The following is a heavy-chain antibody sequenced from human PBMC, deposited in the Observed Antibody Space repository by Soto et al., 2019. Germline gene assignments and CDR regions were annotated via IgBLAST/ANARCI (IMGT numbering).Heavy chain of an antibody. CDR1: GGSISSSSYY. Sequence: PSETLSLTCTVSGGSISSSSYYWGWIRQPPGRGLEWIGSIYYSGSTYYNPSLKSRVTISVDTSKNQFSLKLSSVTAADTAVYYCARYVQWLENPDYFDYWGQGTLVTSPQ. D-gene: IGHD6-19*01. CDR3: ARYVQWLENPDYFDY. J-gene: IGHJ4*02. CDR2: IYYSGST. V-gene: IGHV4-39*01.